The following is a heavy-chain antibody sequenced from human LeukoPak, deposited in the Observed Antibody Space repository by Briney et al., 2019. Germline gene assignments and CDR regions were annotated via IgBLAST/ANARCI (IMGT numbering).Heavy chain of an antibody. CDR3: ARDGDCSSTSCYTANYYYYMDV. D-gene: IGHD2-2*02. V-gene: IGHV1-69*13. Sequence: GASVKVSCKASGGTFISYAISWVRQAPGQGLEWMGGIIPIFGTANYAQKFQGRVTITADESTSTAYMELSSLRSEDTAVCYCARDGDCSSTSCYTANYYYYMDVWGKGTTVTVSS. CDR1: GGTFISYA. J-gene: IGHJ6*03. CDR2: IIPIFGTA.